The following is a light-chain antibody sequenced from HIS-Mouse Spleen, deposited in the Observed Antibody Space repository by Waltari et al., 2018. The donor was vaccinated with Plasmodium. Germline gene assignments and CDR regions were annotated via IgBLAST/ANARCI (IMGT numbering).Light chain of an antibody. Sequence: QSALTQPPSASGSPGQSVTISCPGTSSDVGGYNYVSWSQQPPGKAPKLMIYEVSKRPSGVPDRFSGSKSGNTASLTVSGLQAEDEADYYCSSYAGSNNLVFGGGTKLTVL. CDR1: SSDVGGYNY. CDR2: EVS. CDR3: SSYAGSNNLV. V-gene: IGLV2-8*01. J-gene: IGLJ2*01.